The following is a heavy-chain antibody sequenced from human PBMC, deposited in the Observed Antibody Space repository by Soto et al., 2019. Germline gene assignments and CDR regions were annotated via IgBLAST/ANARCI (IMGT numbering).Heavy chain of an antibody. CDR3: AKVFQRGYSYGPDYYYYGMDV. D-gene: IGHD5-18*01. CDR2: IKSKIDGGTT. V-gene: IGHV3-15*07. CDR1: GFTFTTAW. J-gene: IGHJ6*02. Sequence: GGSLRLSCAASGFTFTTAWINWVRQAPGKGLEWVGRIKSKIDGGTTDFAAPVKGRFAISRDDSKNTLYLQMNSLRAEDTAVYYCAKVFQRGYSYGPDYYYYGMDVWGQGTTVTVSS.